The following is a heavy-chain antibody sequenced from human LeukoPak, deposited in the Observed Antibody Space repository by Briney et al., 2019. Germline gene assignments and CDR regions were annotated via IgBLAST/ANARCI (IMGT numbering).Heavy chain of an antibody. CDR1: GFTFSDYY. CDR3: ASIDYGDHDAFDI. V-gene: IGHV3-11*03. Sequence: GGSLRLSCAASGFTFSDYYISWIRQAPGKGLEWVSYISSSSSYTNYADSVKGRFTISRDNAKNSLYLQMNSLRAEDTAVYYCASIDYGDHDAFDIWGQGTMVTVSS. J-gene: IGHJ3*02. D-gene: IGHD4-17*01. CDR2: ISSSSSYT.